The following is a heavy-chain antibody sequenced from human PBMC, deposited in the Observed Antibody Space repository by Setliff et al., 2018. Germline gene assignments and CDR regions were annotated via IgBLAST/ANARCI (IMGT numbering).Heavy chain of an antibody. CDR2: INHSGNT. V-gene: IGHV4-4*02. D-gene: IGHD5-18*01. J-gene: IGHJ6*03. CDR3: VRTDYSDGRYSMDV. Sequence: PSETLSLTCAVSGDSISSGNWWCWVRQPPEKGLEWIGEINHSGNTNYNPSLKSRVTRSVDKSTNQFSLKLNSVTAADTAVYYGVRTDYSDGRYSMDVWGKGTTVTVSS. CDR1: GDSISSGNW.